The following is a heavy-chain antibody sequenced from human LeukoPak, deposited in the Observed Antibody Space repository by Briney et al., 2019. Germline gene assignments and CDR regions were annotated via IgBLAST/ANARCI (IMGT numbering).Heavy chain of an antibody. Sequence: ASVKVSCKVSGYTLTELSMHWVRQAPGKGLEWMGGFDPEDGETIHAQKFQGRVTMTEDTSTDTAYMELSSLRSEDTAVYYCATDLSLRFGESDAFDIWGQGTMVTVSS. D-gene: IGHD3-10*01. CDR1: GYTLTELS. CDR2: FDPEDGET. J-gene: IGHJ3*02. CDR3: ATDLSLRFGESDAFDI. V-gene: IGHV1-24*01.